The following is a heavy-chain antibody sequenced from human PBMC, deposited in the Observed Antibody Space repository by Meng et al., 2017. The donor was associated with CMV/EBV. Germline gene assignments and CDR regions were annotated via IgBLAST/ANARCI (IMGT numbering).Heavy chain of an antibody. CDR1: GYTFTGYG. D-gene: IGHD3-3*01. CDR3: ARGNGVAHDY. CDR2: INAGDGNR. V-gene: IGHV1-3*01. J-gene: IGHJ4*02. Sequence: QVQLVQYGAEVKKPGASVKVSCKASGYTFTGYGIHWVRQAPGQRLEWMGWINAGDGNRKYSQKFQDRVTITRDTSASTAYMELSSLRSEDTAVYYCARGNGVAHDYWGQGTLVTVSS.